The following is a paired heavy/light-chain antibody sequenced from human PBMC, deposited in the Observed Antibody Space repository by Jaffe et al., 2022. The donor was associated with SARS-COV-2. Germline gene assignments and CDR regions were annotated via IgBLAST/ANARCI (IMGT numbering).Heavy chain of an antibody. J-gene: IGHJ4*02. CDR1: GYIFTSYA. CDR3: ARDGDYGDYAG. D-gene: IGHD4-17*01. CDR2: INAGNGNT. Sequence: QVQLVQSGAEVKKPGASVKVSCKASGYIFTSYAMHWVRQAPGQRLEWMGWINAGNGNTKYSQKFQGRVTISRDTSASTAYMELSSLRSEDTAVYFCARDGDYGDYAGWGQGTLVTVSS. V-gene: IGHV1-3*01.
Light chain of an antibody. J-gene: IGKJ1*01. CDR2: AAS. CDR3: QQSYSTPT. V-gene: IGKV1-39*01. CDR1: QSISRY. Sequence: DIQMTQSPSSLSASVGDKVTITCRASQSISRYLNWYQQKPGKAPKLLMYAASSLQSGVPSRFSGSGSGTDFTLTISSLQSEDLATYYCQQSYSTPTFGQGTKVEIK.